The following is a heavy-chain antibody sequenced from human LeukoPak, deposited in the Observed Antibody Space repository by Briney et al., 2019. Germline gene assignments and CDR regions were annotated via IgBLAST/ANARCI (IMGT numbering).Heavy chain of an antibody. J-gene: IGHJ4*02. D-gene: IGHD4-23*01. CDR2: VSGSGSII. CDR1: GFTFSSYE. Sequence: GGSLRLSCAASGFTFSSYEMNWVRQAPGKGLEWVSYVSGSGSIIYYADSVKGRFTISRDNAKKSLYLQMNSLRAEDTAVYYCARDYGGSSPFDYWGQGTLVTVSS. V-gene: IGHV3-48*03. CDR3: ARDYGGSSPFDY.